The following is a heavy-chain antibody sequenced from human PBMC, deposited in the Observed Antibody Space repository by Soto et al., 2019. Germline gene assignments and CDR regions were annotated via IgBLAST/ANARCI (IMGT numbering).Heavy chain of an antibody. J-gene: IGHJ4*02. Sequence: GGSLRLSCAASGFTFTRYSMNWVRQDPGKGLEWVSSISSTTNYIYYGDSMKGRFTISRDNAKNSLYLEMNSLRAEDTAVYYFARESEDLTSNFDYWGQGTLVTVSS. CDR2: ISSTTNYI. V-gene: IGHV3-21*06. CDR3: ARESEDLTSNFDY. CDR1: GFTFTRYS.